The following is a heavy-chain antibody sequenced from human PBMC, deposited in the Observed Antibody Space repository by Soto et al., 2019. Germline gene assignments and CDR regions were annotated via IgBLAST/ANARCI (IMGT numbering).Heavy chain of an antibody. CDR2: INPNGGAT. J-gene: IGHJ6*03. CDR3: ARESGGATATLDYYYFYMDV. CDR1: GDSFNYYY. Sequence: ASVKVSCKTSGDSFNYYYIHWVRQAPGQGLEWMGWINPNGGATKYAQKLQGRVTVTRDTSIRTVYMELSSLRSDDTALYYCARESGGATATLDYYYFYMDVWGKGTTVTVSS. V-gene: IGHV1-2*02. D-gene: IGHD5-12*01.